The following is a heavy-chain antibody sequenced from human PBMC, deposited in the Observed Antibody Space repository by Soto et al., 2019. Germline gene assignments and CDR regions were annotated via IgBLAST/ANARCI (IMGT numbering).Heavy chain of an antibody. V-gene: IGHV4-39*01. Sequence: SETLSLTCTVSNDSINSNNYYWGWIRQPPGKGLEWIGSIYFRGSTYYNPSLESRVTISVDTSKNQFSLKLGSVTAADTAVYYCAKGGSGSYSNAFDIWGQGTMVTVSS. J-gene: IGHJ3*02. CDR1: NDSINSNNYY. CDR2: IYFRGST. CDR3: AKGGSGSYSNAFDI. D-gene: IGHD3-10*01.